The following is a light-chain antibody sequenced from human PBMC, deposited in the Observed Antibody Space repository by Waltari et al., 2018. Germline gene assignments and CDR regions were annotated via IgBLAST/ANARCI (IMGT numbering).Light chain of an antibody. CDR2: DVY. CDR3: SSYTSSGVV. J-gene: IGLJ2*01. Sequence: QSALTQPASVSGSPGQAIIISCTGTGSDVGGYDYGSWYQQYPGKAPRIIIYDVYNRPSGVSNRVSGAKSDNTAALTISGLQADDESVYYCSSYTSSGVVFGGGTKLTVL. CDR1: GSDVGGYDY. V-gene: IGLV2-14*01.